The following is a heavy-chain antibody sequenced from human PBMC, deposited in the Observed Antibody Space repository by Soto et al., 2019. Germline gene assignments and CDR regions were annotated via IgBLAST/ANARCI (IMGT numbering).Heavy chain of an antibody. CDR2: IYPGDSDT. J-gene: IGHJ6*02. Sequence: GESLKISCKGSGYSFTSYWIGWVRQMPGKGLEWMGIIYPGDSDTRYSPPFQGQVTISADKSISTAYLQWSSLKASDTAMYYCARRGYCTNGVCYRYGMDVWGQGTTVTVSS. CDR1: GYSFTSYW. CDR3: ARRGYCTNGVCYRYGMDV. D-gene: IGHD2-8*01. V-gene: IGHV5-51*01.